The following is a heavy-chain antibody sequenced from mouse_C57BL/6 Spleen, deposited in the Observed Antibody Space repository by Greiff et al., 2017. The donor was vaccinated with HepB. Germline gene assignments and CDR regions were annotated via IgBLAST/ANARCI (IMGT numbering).Heavy chain of an antibody. CDR2: IYPGSGNT. V-gene: IGHV1-66*01. D-gene: IGHD1-1*01. Sequence: VQLQQSGPELVKPGASVKISCKASGYSFTSYYIHWVKQRPGQGLEWIGWIYPGSGNTKYNEKFKGKATLTADTSSSTAYMQLSSLTSEDSAVYYGAREGIHYGSSYVTWFAYWGQGTLVTVSA. J-gene: IGHJ3*01. CDR3: AREGIHYGSSYVTWFAY. CDR1: GYSFTSYY.